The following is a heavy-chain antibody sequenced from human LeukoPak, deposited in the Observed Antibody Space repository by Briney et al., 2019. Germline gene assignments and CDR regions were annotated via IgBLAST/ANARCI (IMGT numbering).Heavy chain of an antibody. CDR1: GFTFSTYW. J-gene: IGHJ4*02. Sequence: GGSLRLSCAASGFTFSTYWMTWVRQAPGKGLEWVANINQDGSGKNYVDSVKGRFTISRDNAKNSLFLQMNSLRAEDTGVYYCARATFSSSGHSYWGQGTLVTVSS. V-gene: IGHV3-7*02. CDR3: ARATFSSSGHSY. CDR2: INQDGSGK. D-gene: IGHD6-13*01.